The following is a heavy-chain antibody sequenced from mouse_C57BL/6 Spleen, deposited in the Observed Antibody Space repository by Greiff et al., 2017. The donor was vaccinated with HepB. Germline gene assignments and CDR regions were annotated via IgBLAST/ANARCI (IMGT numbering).Heavy chain of an antibody. Sequence: EVKLQESGPGLVKPSQSLSLTCSVTGYSITSGYYWNWIRQFPGNKLEWMGYISYDGSNNYNPSLKNRISITRDTSKNQFFLKLNSVTTEDTATYYCARPISRGYDGGFAYWGQGTLVTVSA. CDR1: GYSITSGYY. D-gene: IGHD2-2*01. CDR3: ARPISRGYDGGFAY. V-gene: IGHV3-6*01. J-gene: IGHJ3*01. CDR2: ISYDGSN.